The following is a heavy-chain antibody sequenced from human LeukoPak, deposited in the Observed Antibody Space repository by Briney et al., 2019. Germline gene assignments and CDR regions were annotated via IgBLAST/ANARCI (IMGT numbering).Heavy chain of an antibody. V-gene: IGHV4-39*07. J-gene: IGHJ4*02. CDR3: ARGIYYGSGSSPYDY. D-gene: IGHD3-10*01. CDR1: GGSISSSSYY. CDR2: IYYSGST. Sequence: SETLSLTCTVSGGSISSSSYYWGWIRQPPGKGLEWIGSIYYSGSTYYNPSLKSRVTISVDTSKNQFSLKLSSVTAADTAVYYCARGIYYGSGSSPYDYWGQGTLVTVSS.